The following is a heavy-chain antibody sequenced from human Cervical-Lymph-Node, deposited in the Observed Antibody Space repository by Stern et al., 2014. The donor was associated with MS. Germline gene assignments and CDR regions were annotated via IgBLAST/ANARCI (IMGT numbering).Heavy chain of an antibody. CDR1: GGSISSYY. D-gene: IGHD4-23*01. CDR3: ARGPGGGNSGDFDY. Sequence: QLQLQESGPGLVKPSETLSLTCTVSGGSISSYYWSWIRQPPGKGLEWIGYIYYSGSTNNNPSLKSRVTISVDTSKNQFSLKLSSVTAADTAVYYCARGPGGGNSGDFDYWGQGTLVTVSS. CDR2: IYYSGST. J-gene: IGHJ4*02. V-gene: IGHV4-59*01.